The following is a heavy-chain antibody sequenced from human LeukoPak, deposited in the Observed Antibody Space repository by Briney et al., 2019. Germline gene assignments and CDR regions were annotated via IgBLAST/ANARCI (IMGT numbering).Heavy chain of an antibody. CDR2: ILPILGIA. CDR1: GVTFSSYA. CDR3: ARDRDSGYDSYYYYGMDV. Sequence: GASVKVSCKASGVTFSSYAISWVRQAPGQGLELMGSILPILGIANYAQKFQGRVTITADKSTSTAYMELSSLRSEDTAVYYCARDRDSGYDSYYYYGMDVWGQGTTVTVSS. V-gene: IGHV1-69*04. J-gene: IGHJ6*02. D-gene: IGHD5-12*01.